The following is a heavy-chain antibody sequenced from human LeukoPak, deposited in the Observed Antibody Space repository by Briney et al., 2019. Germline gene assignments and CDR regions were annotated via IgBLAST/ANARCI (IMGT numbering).Heavy chain of an antibody. CDR3: ARDSSSWLYNWFDP. J-gene: IGHJ5*02. CDR2: INPNSGGT. V-gene: IGHV1-2*02. CDR1: GHTFTGYY. Sequence: ASVKVSCKASGHTFTGYYMHWVRQAPGQGLEWMGWINPNSGGTNYAQKFQGRVTMTRDTSISTAYMELSRLRSDDTAVYYCARDSSSWLYNWFDPWGQGTLVTVSS. D-gene: IGHD6-13*01.